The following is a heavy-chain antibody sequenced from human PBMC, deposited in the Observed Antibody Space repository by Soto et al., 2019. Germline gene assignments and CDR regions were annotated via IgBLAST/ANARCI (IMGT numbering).Heavy chain of an antibody. CDR1: GFTFSSYD. Sequence: GGSLRLSCAASGFTFSSYDMIWVRQAPGKGLEWVSGISGSGGSAYYADSVKGRFIFSRDNPKNTMYLQMNSLRAEDTAVYFCAKTTDGWFSAFEIWGQGTVVTVSS. CDR3: AKTTDGWFSAFEI. V-gene: IGHV3-23*01. CDR2: ISGSGGSA. J-gene: IGHJ3*02. D-gene: IGHD6-19*01.